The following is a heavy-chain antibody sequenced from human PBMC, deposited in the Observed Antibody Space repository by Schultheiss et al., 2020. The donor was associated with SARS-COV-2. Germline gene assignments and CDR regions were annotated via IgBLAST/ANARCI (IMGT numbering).Heavy chain of an antibody. CDR3: ARGGGMATIGGAAFDI. CDR1: GFTFSSYG. CDR2: ISGSGGST. Sequence: GGSLRLSCAASGFTFSSYGMHWVRQAPGKGLEWVSAISGSGGSTYYSDSVKGRFTISRDNSKNTLYLQMNSLRAEDTAVYYCARGGGMATIGGAAFDIWGQGTMVTVSS. V-gene: IGHV3-23*01. D-gene: IGHD5-24*01. J-gene: IGHJ3*02.